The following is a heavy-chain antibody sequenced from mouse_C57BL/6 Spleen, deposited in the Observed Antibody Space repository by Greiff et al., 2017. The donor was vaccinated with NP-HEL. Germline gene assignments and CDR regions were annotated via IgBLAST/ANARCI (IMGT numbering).Heavy chain of an antibody. Sequence: VQLQQSGAEMAKPGASVKLSCKASGYTFTSYWMHWVKQRPGQGLEWLGYINPSSGYTKYNQKFTGTATLTEDKSSSTACMQLSSLTYEDSAVYYWARWDDYDDGDYWGQGTTLTVSS. J-gene: IGHJ2*01. D-gene: IGHD2-4*01. V-gene: IGHV1-7*01. CDR1: GYTFTSYW. CDR2: INPSSGYT. CDR3: ARWDDYDDGDY.